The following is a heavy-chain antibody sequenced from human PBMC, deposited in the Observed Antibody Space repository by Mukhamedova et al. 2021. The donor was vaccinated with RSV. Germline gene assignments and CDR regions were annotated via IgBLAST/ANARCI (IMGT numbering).Heavy chain of an antibody. Sequence: YDMHWVRQATGKGLEWVSAIGTAGDTYYPGSVKGRFTISRENAKNSLYLQMNSLRAGDMAVYYCAKGGPYGDYGDYYYGMDVWG. CDR2: IGTAGDT. CDR3: AKGGPYGDYGDYYYGMDV. V-gene: IGHV3-13*01. CDR1: YD. D-gene: IGHD4-17*01. J-gene: IGHJ6*02.